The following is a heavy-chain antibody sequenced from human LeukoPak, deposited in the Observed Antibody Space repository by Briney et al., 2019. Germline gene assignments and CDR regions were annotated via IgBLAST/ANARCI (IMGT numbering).Heavy chain of an antibody. Sequence: ASVKVSCKTSGGTFNNSAISWVRQAPGQGLEWLGGIMPLFGTAGYAQKFQGRVTITKDESTRTVYLELTSLTSDDTAVYYCARDVHGDYGSGWFDPWGQGTLVSVS. D-gene: IGHD4-17*01. CDR3: ARDVHGDYGSGWFDP. CDR2: IMPLFGTA. CDR1: GGTFNNSA. J-gene: IGHJ5*02. V-gene: IGHV1-69*05.